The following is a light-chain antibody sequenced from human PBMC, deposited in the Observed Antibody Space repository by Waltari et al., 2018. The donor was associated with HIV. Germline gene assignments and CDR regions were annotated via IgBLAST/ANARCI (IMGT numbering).Light chain of an antibody. CDR3: QQYYSTPRT. CDR1: QSVLYSSNNKNY. J-gene: IGKJ1*01. CDR2: WAS. V-gene: IGKV4-1*01. Sequence: IVMTQSPDSLAVSLGERATINCKSSQSVLYSSNNKNYLAWYQQKPGQPPKLLIYWASTRESGVPDLFSGSGSGTDFTLTISSLQAEDVALYYCQQYYSTPRTFGQGTKVEVK.